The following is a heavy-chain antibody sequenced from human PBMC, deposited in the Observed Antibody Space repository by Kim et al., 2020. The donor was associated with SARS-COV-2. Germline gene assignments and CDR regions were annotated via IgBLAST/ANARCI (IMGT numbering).Heavy chain of an antibody. J-gene: IGHJ6*02. D-gene: IGHD3-10*01. CDR1: GFTFSSYA. CDR3: AKSPFTPLGSGSSQYYYYYYGMDV. V-gene: IGHV3-23*01. CDR2: ISGSGGST. Sequence: GGSLRLSCAASGFTFSSYAMSWVRQAPGKGLEWVSAISGSGGSTYYADSVKGRFTISRDNSKNTLYLQMNSLRAEDTAVYYCAKSPFTPLGSGSSQYYYYYYGMDVWGQGTTVTVSS.